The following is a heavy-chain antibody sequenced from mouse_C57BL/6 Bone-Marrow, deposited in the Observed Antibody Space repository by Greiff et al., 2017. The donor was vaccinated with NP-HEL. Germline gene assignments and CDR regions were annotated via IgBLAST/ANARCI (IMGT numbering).Heavy chain of an antibody. CDR1: GYTFTDYY. CDR3: AIYYYGSSYDYAMDY. D-gene: IGHD1-1*01. J-gene: IGHJ4*01. CDR2: IYPGSGNT. V-gene: IGHV1-76*01. Sequence: QVQLKESGAELVRPGASVKLSCKASGYTFTDYYINWVKQRPGQGLEWIARIYPGSGNTYYNEKFKGKATLTAEKSSSTAYMQLSSLTSEDSAVYFCAIYYYGSSYDYAMDYWGQGTSVTVSS.